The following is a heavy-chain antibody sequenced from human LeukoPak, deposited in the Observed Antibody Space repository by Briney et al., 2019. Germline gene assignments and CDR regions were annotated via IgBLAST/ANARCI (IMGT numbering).Heavy chain of an antibody. D-gene: IGHD3-16*01. Sequence: GGSLRLSCAASGFTFNIYTMTWVRQAPGKVLEWVSYISSSGSNIYYADSVEGRFIISRGNAKNSLYLQMNSLRAEDTAVYYCARRGQGGFYFDYWGQGTLVTVSS. CDR2: ISSSGSNI. CDR1: GFTFNIYT. J-gene: IGHJ4*02. CDR3: ARRGQGGFYFDY. V-gene: IGHV3-48*04.